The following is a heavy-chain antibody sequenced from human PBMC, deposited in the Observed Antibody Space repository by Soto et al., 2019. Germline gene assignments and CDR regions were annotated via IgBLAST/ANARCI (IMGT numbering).Heavy chain of an antibody. CDR2: IIPVFGPA. D-gene: IGHD6-13*01. J-gene: IGHJ4*02. CDR1: GVTLKNSA. Sequence: ASVKVSCKASGVTLKNSALSWVRQAPGQGLEWMGGIIPVFGPALYAQKFQGRVTITADESTYTAFLDVSSLRSEDTAVYYCGRGGSWAKVDSWGPGTLVTVSS. V-gene: IGHV1-69*13. CDR3: GRGGSWAKVDS.